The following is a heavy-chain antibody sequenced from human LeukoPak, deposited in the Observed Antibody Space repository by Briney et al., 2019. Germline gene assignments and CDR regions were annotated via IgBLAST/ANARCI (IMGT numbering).Heavy chain of an antibody. J-gene: IGHJ5*02. D-gene: IGHD3-22*01. CDR3: AREPGFDSSGYLNWFDP. V-gene: IGHV4-59*12. Sequence: SETLSPTCTVSGGSISAYYWSWIRQPPGKGLEWIGYIYYSGTTNYNPSLKSRVTMSVDTSKNQFSLKLSSVTAADTAVYYCAREPGFDSSGYLNWFDPWGQGTLVTVSS. CDR1: GGSISAYY. CDR2: IYYSGTT.